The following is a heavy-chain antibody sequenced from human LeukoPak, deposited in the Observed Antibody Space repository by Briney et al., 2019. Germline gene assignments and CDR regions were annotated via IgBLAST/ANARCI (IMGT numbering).Heavy chain of an antibody. CDR3: ARSGYTISAYHSDF. CDR1: GVSIRSYW. V-gene: IGHV4-4*07. CDR2: IYTTGRT. Sequence: SETLSLTCDVSGVSIRSYWWSWVRKPAGKGLKEIGRIYTTGRTNYSPSFQSRVTMSIDVSSNQFSLTLRSVTAADTAVYYCARSGYTISAYHSDFWGQGAPVTVSS. J-gene: IGHJ4*02. D-gene: IGHD5-18*01.